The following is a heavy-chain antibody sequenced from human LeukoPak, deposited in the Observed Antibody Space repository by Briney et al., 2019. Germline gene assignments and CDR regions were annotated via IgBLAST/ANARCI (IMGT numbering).Heavy chain of an antibody. Sequence: SETLSLTCTVSGGSISSGGYYWSWIRQHPGKGLEWIGYIYYSGGTYYNPSLKSRVTISVDTSKNQFSLKLSSVTAADTAVYYCARGALDCGGDCYSGWFDPWGQGTLVTVSS. V-gene: IGHV4-31*03. CDR3: ARGALDCGGDCYSGWFDP. CDR1: GGSISSGGYY. D-gene: IGHD2-21*02. CDR2: IYYSGGT. J-gene: IGHJ5*02.